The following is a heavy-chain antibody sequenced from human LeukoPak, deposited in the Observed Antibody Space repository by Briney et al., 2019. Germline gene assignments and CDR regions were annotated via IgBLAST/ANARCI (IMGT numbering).Heavy chain of an antibody. CDR3: AKEYSHDFWLNDAFDI. V-gene: IGHV3-23*01. Sequence: PGGSLRLSCAASGFTFNNYAMSWVRQAPGKGLEWVSGISDTGVRTYYADSVKGRFTISRDNSKNTLYLQMNSLRADDTAVYYCAKEYSHDFWLNDAFDIWGQGTMVTVSS. CDR2: ISDTGVRT. D-gene: IGHD3/OR15-3a*01. CDR1: GFTFNNYA. J-gene: IGHJ3*02.